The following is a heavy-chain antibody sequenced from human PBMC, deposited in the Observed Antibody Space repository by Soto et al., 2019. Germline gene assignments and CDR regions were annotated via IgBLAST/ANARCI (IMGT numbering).Heavy chain of an antibody. CDR3: AFDPSTGWPYGMDV. Sequence: GGSLRLSCAVSGFTFSNYSINWVRQAPGKGLEWLSYISNNSSVKYYADSVKGRFTISRDNAKNSLYLQMNSLRAEDTALYYFAFDPSTGWPYGMDVWGQGTTVTVSS. CDR2: ISNNSSVK. D-gene: IGHD6-19*01. J-gene: IGHJ6*02. CDR1: GFTFSNYS. V-gene: IGHV3-48*04.